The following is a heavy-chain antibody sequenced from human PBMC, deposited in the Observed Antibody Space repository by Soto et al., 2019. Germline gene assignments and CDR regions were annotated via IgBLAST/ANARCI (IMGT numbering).Heavy chain of an antibody. CDR2: VYYDGSNT. V-gene: IGHV3-33*01. J-gene: IGHJ4*02. Sequence: QVQLVESGGRVVQSGRSLRLSCAASGFTFSSYGMHWVRQAPGKGLEWVAVVYYDGSNTYSADSVKGRFIISRDNSRNTLYLQMNSLRAEDTALYYCARDRHSTSSGHFDYWGQGTLVTVSS. D-gene: IGHD6-6*01. CDR1: GFTFSSYG. CDR3: ARDRHSTSSGHFDY.